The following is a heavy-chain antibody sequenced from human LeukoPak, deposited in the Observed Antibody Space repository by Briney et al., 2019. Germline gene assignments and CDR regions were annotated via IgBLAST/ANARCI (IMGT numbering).Heavy chain of an antibody. CDR1: GGSISSCY. D-gene: IGHD5-18*01. CDR2: IYTSGST. V-gene: IGHV4-4*07. J-gene: IGHJ4*02. CDR3: ARESPLRGYSLDY. Sequence: SETLSLTCTVSGGSISSCYWSWIRQPAGKGLEWIGRIYTSGSTNYNPSLKSRVTMSVDTSKNQFSLKLSSVTAADTAVYYCARESPLRGYSLDYWGQGTLVTVSS.